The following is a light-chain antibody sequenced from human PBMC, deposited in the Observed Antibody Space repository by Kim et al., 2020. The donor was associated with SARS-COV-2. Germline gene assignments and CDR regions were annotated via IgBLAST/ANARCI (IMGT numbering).Light chain of an antibody. V-gene: IGKV1-39*01. CDR1: SSW. Sequence: SSWLNWYQQKPGKAPHLLIYKTSTLQSGVPPRFSGSASGTDFTLTISSLQPEDFATYYCQQSYNFPRTFGQGTKVDIK. CDR3: QQSYNFPRT. CDR2: KTS. J-gene: IGKJ1*01.